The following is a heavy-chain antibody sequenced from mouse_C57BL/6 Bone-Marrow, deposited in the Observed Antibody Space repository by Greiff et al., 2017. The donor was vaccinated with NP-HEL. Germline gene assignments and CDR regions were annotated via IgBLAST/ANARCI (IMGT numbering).Heavy chain of an antibody. J-gene: IGHJ3*01. V-gene: IGHV2-5*01. CDR2: IWRGGST. CDR3: AKKRFYYSNSFAY. CDR1: GFSLTSYG. D-gene: IGHD2-5*01. Sequence: QVQLQQSGPGLVQPSQSLSITCTVSGFSLTSYGVHWVRQSPGKGLEWLGVIWRGGSTDYNAAFMSRLSITKDNSKSQVFFKMNSLQADDTAIYYCAKKRFYYSNSFAYWGQGTLVTVSA.